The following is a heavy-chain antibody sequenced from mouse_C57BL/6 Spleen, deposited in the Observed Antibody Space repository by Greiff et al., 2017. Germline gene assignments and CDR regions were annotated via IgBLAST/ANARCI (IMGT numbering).Heavy chain of an antibody. J-gene: IGHJ4*01. CDR3: ASSGVYDGSLDY. Sequence: QVQLQQPGAELVKPGASVKLSCKASGYTFTGYWMHWVKQRPGQGLEWIGMIHPNSGSTNYNEKVKGKATLTVDKSSSTAYMQLSSLTSEDSAVYYCASSGVYDGSLDYWGQGTSVTVSS. CDR2: IHPNSGST. V-gene: IGHV1-64*01. CDR1: GYTFTGYW. D-gene: IGHD2-1*01.